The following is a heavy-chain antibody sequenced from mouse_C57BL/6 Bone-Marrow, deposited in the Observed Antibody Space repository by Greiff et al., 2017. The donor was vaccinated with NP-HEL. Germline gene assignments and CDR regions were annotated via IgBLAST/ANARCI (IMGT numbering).Heavy chain of an antibody. V-gene: IGHV1-69*01. J-gene: IGHJ1*03. CDR3: ATSWYFDV. CDR2: IDPSDSYT. CDR1: GYTFTSYW. Sequence: VQLQHPGAELVMPGASVKLSCKASGYTFTSYWMHWVKQRPGQGLEWIGEIDPSDSYTNYNQKFKGKSTLTVDKSSSTAYMQLSSLTSEDSAVYYCATSWYFDVWGTGTTVTVSS.